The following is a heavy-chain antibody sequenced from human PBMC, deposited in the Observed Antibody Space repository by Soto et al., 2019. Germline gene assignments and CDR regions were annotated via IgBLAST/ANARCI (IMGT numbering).Heavy chain of an antibody. D-gene: IGHD6-6*01. Sequence: SETLSLTCAVYGGSFSGYYWSWIRQPPGKGLEWIGEINHSGSTNYNPSLKSRVTISVDTSKNQFSLKLSSVTAADTAVYYCARFLRAPYSSSRFDYWGQGTLVTVSS. J-gene: IGHJ4*02. V-gene: IGHV4-34*01. CDR2: INHSGST. CDR3: ARFLRAPYSSSRFDY. CDR1: GGSFSGYY.